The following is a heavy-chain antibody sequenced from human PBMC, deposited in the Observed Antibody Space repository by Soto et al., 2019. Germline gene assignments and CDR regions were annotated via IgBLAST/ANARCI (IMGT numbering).Heavy chain of an antibody. Sequence: LKISCKGSGYSFITHWIAWLRQMPGEGLEWMGIINPADSDIRYSPSFQGQVTISVDKSINTAYLQWSSLKASDTATYYCTRPQSSGWYDFWGQGTLVTASS. J-gene: IGHJ5*01. CDR3: TRPQSSGWYDF. V-gene: IGHV5-51*01. CDR2: INPADSDI. CDR1: GYSFITHW. D-gene: IGHD3-22*01.